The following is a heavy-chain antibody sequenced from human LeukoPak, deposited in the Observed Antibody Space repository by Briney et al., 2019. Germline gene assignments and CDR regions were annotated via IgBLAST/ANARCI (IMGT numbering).Heavy chain of an antibody. D-gene: IGHD1-26*01. Sequence: GGSLRLSCATSGITVSSDYMSWVRQAPGKGLEWVSVIYSGGSTYYADSVKGRFTISRDNSKNTLYLQMNNLRAEDAAIYYCAKAYAFVGADYFDYWGQGTLVTVSS. CDR3: AKAYAFVGADYFDY. J-gene: IGHJ4*02. CDR1: GITVSSDY. V-gene: IGHV3-66*01. CDR2: IYSGGST.